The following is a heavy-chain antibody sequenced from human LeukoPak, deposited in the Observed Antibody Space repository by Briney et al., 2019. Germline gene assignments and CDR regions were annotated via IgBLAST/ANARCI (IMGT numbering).Heavy chain of an antibody. Sequence: ASVKVSCKASGYTFTAYFMYWVRQAPGQGLEWMGWINPNSGGTNYAQKFQGRVTMTRDTSISTAYMELSRLRSDDTAVYYCARDRLRIAARPEGMYWFDPWGQGTLVTVSS. V-gene: IGHV1-2*02. CDR3: ARDRLRIAARPEGMYWFDP. CDR1: GYTFTAYF. CDR2: INPNSGGT. D-gene: IGHD6-6*01. J-gene: IGHJ5*02.